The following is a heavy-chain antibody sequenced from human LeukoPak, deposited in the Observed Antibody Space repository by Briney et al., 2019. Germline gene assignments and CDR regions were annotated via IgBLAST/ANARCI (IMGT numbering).Heavy chain of an antibody. V-gene: IGHV3-23*01. D-gene: IGHD6-13*01. J-gene: IGHJ3*02. CDR2: ISGSGGST. CDR1: GFTFSTYG. Sequence: PGGTLRLSCAASGFTFSTYGMSWVRQAPGKGLEWVSAISGSGGSTYYADSVKGRFTISRDNSKNTLYLQMNSLRAEDTAVYYCAKVLSSSYSVGSRDAFDIWGQGTMVTVSS. CDR3: AKVLSSSYSVGSRDAFDI.